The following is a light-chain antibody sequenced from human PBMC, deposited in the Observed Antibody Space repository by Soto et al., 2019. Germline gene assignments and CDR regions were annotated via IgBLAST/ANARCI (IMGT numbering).Light chain of an antibody. CDR1: SSDVGRYNY. CDR3: SSYRSSSTYV. J-gene: IGLJ1*01. Sequence: QSALTQPASVSGSPGQSITISCTGTSSDVGRYNYVSWYQQYPGKAPKLMLYDVSKRPSGVADRFAGSKSGNTASLTISGLQPEDEADSYCSSYRSSSTYVFGTGTKLTVL. CDR2: DVS. V-gene: IGLV2-14*03.